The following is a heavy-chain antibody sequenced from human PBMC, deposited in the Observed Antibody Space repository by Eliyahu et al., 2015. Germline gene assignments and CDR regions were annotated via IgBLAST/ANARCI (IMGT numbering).Heavy chain of an antibody. CDR3: ATPQYYYDSSAKRTGAFDI. CDR2: FDPEDGET. Sequence: LEWMGGFDPEDGETIYAQKFQGRVTMTEDTSTDTAYMKLSSLRSEDTAVYYCATPQYYYDSSAKRTGAFDIWGQGTMVTVSS. J-gene: IGHJ3*02. V-gene: IGHV1-24*01. D-gene: IGHD3-22*01.